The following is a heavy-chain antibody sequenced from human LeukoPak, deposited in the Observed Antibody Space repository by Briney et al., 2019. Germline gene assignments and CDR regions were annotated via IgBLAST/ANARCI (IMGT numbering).Heavy chain of an antibody. CDR2: IYSDNT. D-gene: IGHD2-21*02. CDR1: GFTVSSNS. J-gene: IGHJ4*02. Sequence: GGSLRLSCTVSGFTVSSNSMSWVRQAPGKGLEWVSFIYSDNTHYSDSVKGRFTISRDNPKNTLYLQMNSLRAEDTAVYYCAKSPKPVTATLYFDYWGQGTLVTVSS. V-gene: IGHV3-53*01. CDR3: AKSPKPVTATLYFDY.